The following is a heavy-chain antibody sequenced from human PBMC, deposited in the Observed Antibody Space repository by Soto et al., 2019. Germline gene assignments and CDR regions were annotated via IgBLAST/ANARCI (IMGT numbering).Heavy chain of an antibody. J-gene: IGHJ6*02. CDR1: GYTFTAYG. CDR3: AGATVIKLWLGDRYFGLDV. Sequence: QAQLVQSGPEVKKPGASVKVSCKASGYTFTAYGISWVRQAPGQGLEGMGWISSCNGNTDYAQKFQGRVNMTTAPSKITVYMELTSLRSDDTAVYYCAGATVIKLWLGDRYFGLDVWGQGPRVTVSS. V-gene: IGHV1-18*01. CDR2: ISSCNGNT. D-gene: IGHD5-18*01.